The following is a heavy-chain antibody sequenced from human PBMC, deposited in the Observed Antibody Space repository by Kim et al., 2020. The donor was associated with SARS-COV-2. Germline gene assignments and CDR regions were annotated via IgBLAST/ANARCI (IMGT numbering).Heavy chain of an antibody. CDR1: GFTFSSYG. CDR3: AKDREWIQLETKNYYYG. CDR2: ISYDGSNK. J-gene: IGHJ6*01. D-gene: IGHD5-18*01. Sequence: GGSLRLSCAASGFTFSSYGMHWVRQAPGKGLEWVAVISYDGSNKYYADSVKGRFTISRDNSKNTLYLQMNSLRAEDTAVYYCAKDREWIQLETKNYYYG. V-gene: IGHV3-30*18.